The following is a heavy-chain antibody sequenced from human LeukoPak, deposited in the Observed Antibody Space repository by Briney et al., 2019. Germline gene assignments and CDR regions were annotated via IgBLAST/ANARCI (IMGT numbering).Heavy chain of an antibody. Sequence: PGGSLRLSCAASGFTFSSYAMNWVRQAPGKGLEWVSAISGSGGSTYYADSVKGRFTISRDNSKNTLYLQMNSLRAEDTAVYYCAKEGYYDSSGYYFFDYWGQGTLVTVSS. CDR1: GFTFSSYA. CDR3: AKEGYYDSSGYYFFDY. V-gene: IGHV3-23*01. J-gene: IGHJ4*02. D-gene: IGHD3-22*01. CDR2: ISGSGGST.